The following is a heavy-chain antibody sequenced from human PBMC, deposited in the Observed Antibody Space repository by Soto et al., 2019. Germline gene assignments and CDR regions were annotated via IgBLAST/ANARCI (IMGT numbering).Heavy chain of an antibody. Sequence: QVQLVQSGAEVKKPGSSVKVSCKASGGTFSSYAISWVRQAPGQGLEWMGGIIPIFGTANYAQKFQGRGPITADESTSTAYMELSSLRSEDTAVYYCARAKPISSGYDYSAFNWFDPWGQGTLVTVSS. CDR1: GGTFSSYA. J-gene: IGHJ5*02. CDR3: ARAKPISSGYDYSAFNWFDP. CDR2: IIPIFGTA. D-gene: IGHD5-12*01. V-gene: IGHV1-69*01.